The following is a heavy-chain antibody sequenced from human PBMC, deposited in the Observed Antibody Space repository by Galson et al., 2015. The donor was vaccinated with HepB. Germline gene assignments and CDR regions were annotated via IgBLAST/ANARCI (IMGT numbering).Heavy chain of an antibody. J-gene: IGHJ4*02. CDR3: ARHTYYYDSSGYRNFDY. Sequence: QSGAEVKKAGESLRISCKGSGYSFTSYWISWVRQMPGKGLEWMGRIDPSDSYTNYSPSFQGHVTISADKSISTGYLQWSSLKASDTAMYYCARHTYYYDSSGYRNFDYWGQGTLVTVSS. D-gene: IGHD3-22*01. CDR2: IDPSDSYT. V-gene: IGHV5-10-1*01. CDR1: GYSFTSYW.